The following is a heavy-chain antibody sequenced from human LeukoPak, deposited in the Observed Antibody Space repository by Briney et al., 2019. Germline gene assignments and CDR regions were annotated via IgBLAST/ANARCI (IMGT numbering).Heavy chain of an antibody. CDR3: SRRPDYASGNFQFFYYMDV. Sequence: GGSLRLSCTASGFTFGDYAMSWVRQAPGKGLEWVGFIRSKAYGGTIEYAASVKGRFSISRDDSKSIAFLQMNSLKTDDTAVYYCSRRPDYASGNFQFFYYMDVWGKGTTVTISS. J-gene: IGHJ6*03. D-gene: IGHD3-10*01. V-gene: IGHV3-49*04. CDR1: GFTFGDYA. CDR2: IRSKAYGGTI.